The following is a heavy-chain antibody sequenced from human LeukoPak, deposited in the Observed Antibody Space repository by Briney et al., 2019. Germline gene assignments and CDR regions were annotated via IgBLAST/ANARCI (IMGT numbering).Heavy chain of an antibody. Sequence: GGSLRLSCAASGFTFSSYAMSWVRQAPGKGLEWVSAISGSGGSTYYADSVKGRFTISRDNSKNTLYLQMNSLRAEDTAVYYCARSGSYSGAFDIWGRGTMVTVSS. J-gene: IGHJ3*02. CDR1: GFTFSSYA. V-gene: IGHV3-23*01. CDR3: ARSGSYSGAFDI. D-gene: IGHD1-26*01. CDR2: ISGSGGST.